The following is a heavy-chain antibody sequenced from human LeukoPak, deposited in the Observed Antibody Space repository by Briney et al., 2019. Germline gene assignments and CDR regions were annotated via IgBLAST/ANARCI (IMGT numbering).Heavy chain of an antibody. CDR1: GFTFNNYG. CDR2: IRYNGNNQ. V-gene: IGHV3-30*02. CDR3: AKDSAFYYIDV. Sequence: GGSLTLSCAASGFTFNNYGMHWVRQAPGKGLEWVAFIRYNGNNQYYADSVKGGFTISRDNSKNMLYLQMNSLKGDDTAVYYCAKDSAFYYIDVWGKGTTVIISS. J-gene: IGHJ6*03. D-gene: IGHD3-10*01.